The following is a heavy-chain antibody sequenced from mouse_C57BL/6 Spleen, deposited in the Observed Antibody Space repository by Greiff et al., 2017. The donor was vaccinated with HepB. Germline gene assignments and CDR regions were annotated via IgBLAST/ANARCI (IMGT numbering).Heavy chain of an antibody. Sequence: VQVVESGAELVRPGASVTLSCKASGYTFTDYEMHWVKQTPVHGLEWIGAIDPETGGTAYNQKFKGKAILTADKSSSTAYMELRSLTSEDSAVYYCTRERNYYGSSYPYFDYWGQGTTLTVSS. J-gene: IGHJ2*01. V-gene: IGHV1-15*01. CDR1: GYTFTDYE. D-gene: IGHD1-1*01. CDR3: TRERNYYGSSYPYFDY. CDR2: IDPETGGT.